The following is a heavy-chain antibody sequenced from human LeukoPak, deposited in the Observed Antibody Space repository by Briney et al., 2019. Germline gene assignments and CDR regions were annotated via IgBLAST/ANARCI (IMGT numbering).Heavy chain of an antibody. CDR2: IYPGDSDT. D-gene: IGHD3-10*01. Sequence: GESLKISCKGSGYSFTSYWIGWVRPLPGKGLEWMGIIYPGDSDTRYSPSFQGQVTISADKSISTAYLQWSSLKASDTATYYCARHPSYGSGSYRRRDYYYMDVWGKGTTVTISS. CDR1: GYSFTSYW. J-gene: IGHJ6*03. CDR3: ARHPSYGSGSYRRRDYYYMDV. V-gene: IGHV5-51*01.